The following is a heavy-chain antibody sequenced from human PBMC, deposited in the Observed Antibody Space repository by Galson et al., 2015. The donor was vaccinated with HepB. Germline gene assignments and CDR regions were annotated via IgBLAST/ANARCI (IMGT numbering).Heavy chain of an antibody. J-gene: IGHJ4*02. CDR1: GFSFSSYS. D-gene: IGHD6-19*01. Sequence: SLRLSCAASGFSFSSYSTNWVRQAPGKGLEWVSYISSSSNTIYYADSVKGRFTISRDNAKNSLYLQMNSLRAEDTAVYYCARDKIAVRFDYWGQGILVTVSS. V-gene: IGHV3-48*01. CDR2: ISSSSNTI. CDR3: ARDKIAVRFDY.